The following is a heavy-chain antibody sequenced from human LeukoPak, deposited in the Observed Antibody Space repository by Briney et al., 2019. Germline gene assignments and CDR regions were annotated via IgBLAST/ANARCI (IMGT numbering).Heavy chain of an antibody. Sequence: PSETLSLTCTVSGGSISSYYWSWIRQPPGKGLEWIGEIYHSGSTNYNPSLKSRVTISVDKSKNQFSLKLTSVTAADTAAYYCARQGDSGWYYFDYWGQGTLVTVSS. CDR1: GGSISSYY. CDR3: ARQGDSGWYYFDY. CDR2: IYHSGST. V-gene: IGHV4-59*08. D-gene: IGHD6-19*01. J-gene: IGHJ4*02.